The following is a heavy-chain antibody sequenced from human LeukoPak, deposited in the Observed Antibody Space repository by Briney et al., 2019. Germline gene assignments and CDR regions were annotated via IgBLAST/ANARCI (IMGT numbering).Heavy chain of an antibody. CDR2: IYDIGNN. CDR1: GGSISSSSYY. Sequence: PSETLSLTCPVSGGSISSSSYYWGWIRQPPGKGQEWIGGIYDIGNNYYNPPLKRRFTISVDTSKIQFSLKLSSVPAADTAVYYFARAPGGVYFDYWGQGTLVTVSS. V-gene: IGHV4-39*07. D-gene: IGHD3-10*01. J-gene: IGHJ4*02. CDR3: ARAPGGVYFDY.